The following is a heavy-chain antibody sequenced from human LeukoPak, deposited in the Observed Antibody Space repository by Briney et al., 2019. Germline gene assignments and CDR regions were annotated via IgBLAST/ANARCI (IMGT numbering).Heavy chain of an antibody. V-gene: IGHV4-59*01. CDR2: IYYSVST. CDR1: GGSISSYY. Sequence: SETLSLTCTVSGGSISSYYWSCIRQPPGKGLEWIGYIYYSVSTNYNPSLKSRVTISVDPSKNQFSLKLSSVTAADTAVYYCGRGPRWFDPWGQGTLVTVSS. J-gene: IGHJ5*02. CDR3: GRGPRWFDP.